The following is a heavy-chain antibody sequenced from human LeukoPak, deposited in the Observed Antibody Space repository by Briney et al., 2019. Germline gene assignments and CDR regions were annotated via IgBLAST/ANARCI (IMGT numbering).Heavy chain of an antibody. CDR1: GFTFSSYW. CDR3: ARGERYSGSYLDY. Sequence: GGSLRLSCAATGFTFSSYWMHWVRQAPGKGLVWVSRINSDGSSTSYADSVKGRFTISRDNAKNTLYLQMNSLRAEDTAVYYCARGERYSGSYLDYWGQGALVTVSS. J-gene: IGHJ4*02. D-gene: IGHD1-26*01. CDR2: INSDGSST. V-gene: IGHV3-74*01.